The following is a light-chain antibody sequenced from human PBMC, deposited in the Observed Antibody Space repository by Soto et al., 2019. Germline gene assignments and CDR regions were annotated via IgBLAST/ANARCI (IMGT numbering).Light chain of an antibody. V-gene: IGKV1-17*01. CDR3: LQNNSYPVT. CDR1: QGIRHD. Sequence: DIKMTKLPPPLSPSYDSRVTITCRSIQGIRHDLGWYQQKPGKAPKRLIYSASSLQSGVPSRFSGSGSGTEFTLTIISLQPEDFVAYYCLQNNSYPVTFGQGTKVDI. CDR2: SAS. J-gene: IGKJ1*01.